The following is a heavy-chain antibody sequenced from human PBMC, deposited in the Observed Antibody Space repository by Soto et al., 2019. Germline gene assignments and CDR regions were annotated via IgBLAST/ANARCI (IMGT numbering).Heavy chain of an antibody. J-gene: IGHJ6*02. CDR3: ARHAFRFISAGTDYYYDGMDF. V-gene: IGHV5-51*01. Sequence: PGESLKISCKGSGYSFTSYWIGWVRQMPGKGLEWMGIIYPGDSDTRYSPSSQGQVTISADKSISTAYLQWSSLKASDTAMYYCARHAFRFISAGTDYYYDGMDFWGQGTTVIVSS. D-gene: IGHD6-13*01. CDR1: GYSFTSYW. CDR2: IYPGDSDT.